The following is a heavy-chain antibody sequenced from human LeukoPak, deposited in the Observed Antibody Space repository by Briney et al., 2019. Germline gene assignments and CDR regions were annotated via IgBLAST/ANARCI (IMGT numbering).Heavy chain of an antibody. Sequence: SETLSLTCAVYGGSFSGYYWSWIRQPPGKGLEWIGEINHSGTTNYNSSLKNRVTISVDKSKNQFSLRLRSVTAADTAVYYCARDSESGQYYYYGMDVWGQGTTVTVSS. CDR1: GGSFSGYY. J-gene: IGHJ6*02. D-gene: IGHD3-10*01. V-gene: IGHV4-34*01. CDR2: INHSGTT. CDR3: ARDSESGQYYYYGMDV.